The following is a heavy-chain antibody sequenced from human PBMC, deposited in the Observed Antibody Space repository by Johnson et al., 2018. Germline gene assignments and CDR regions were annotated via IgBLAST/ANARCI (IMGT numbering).Heavy chain of an antibody. CDR1: GGSFSGYY. Sequence: QVQLQQWGAGLLKPSETLSLTCAVYGGSFSGYYWSWIRQPPGKGLEWIGEINHSGSTNYNPSLKSRVTISVDTSNNQFSLKLSSVTAADTAVYYCARASKHYYDSSGYPPGAFDIWGQGTMVTVSS. CDR3: ARASKHYYDSSGYPPGAFDI. V-gene: IGHV4-34*01. D-gene: IGHD3-22*01. J-gene: IGHJ3*02. CDR2: INHSGST.